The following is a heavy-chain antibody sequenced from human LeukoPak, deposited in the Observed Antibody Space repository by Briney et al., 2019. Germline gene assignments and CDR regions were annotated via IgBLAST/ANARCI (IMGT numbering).Heavy chain of an antibody. CDR1: GGSISSGDYY. CDR3: ARIVGDTPSEYYFDC. CDR2: MHYSGSA. Sequence: SETLSLTCTVSGGSISSGDYYWSWIRQPPGKGLEWIGYMHYSGSAYYKPSLKNRLSISVDTSKNPYSLKLRSVTAADTAVYYCARIVGDTPSEYYFDCWGQGTLVTVSP. J-gene: IGHJ4*02. V-gene: IGHV4-30-4*01. D-gene: IGHD1-26*01.